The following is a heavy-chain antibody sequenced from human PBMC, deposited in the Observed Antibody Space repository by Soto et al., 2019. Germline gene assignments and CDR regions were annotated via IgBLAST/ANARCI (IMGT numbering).Heavy chain of an antibody. CDR3: AISAVATHRDY. D-gene: IGHD6-19*01. V-gene: IGHV3-74*01. Sequence: EVQLVESGGGSVQPGESLRLSCAASGFTFSTYWMHWVRQAPGKGLVWVSRINGDGGSTSYADSVKGRFTISRDNAKNTLYLQMNSLRAEDTAVYYCAISAVATHRDYWGQGTLVTVSS. CDR1: GFTFSTYW. J-gene: IGHJ4*02. CDR2: INGDGGST.